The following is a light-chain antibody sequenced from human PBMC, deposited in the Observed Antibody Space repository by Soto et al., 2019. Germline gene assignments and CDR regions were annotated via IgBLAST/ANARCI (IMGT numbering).Light chain of an antibody. CDR2: GAS. CDR1: QSVSSN. J-gene: IGKJ2*01. Sequence: EIVMTQSPATLSVSPGERATLSCRASQSVSSNLAWYQQKPGQAPRLLIYGASTRATGIPARFSGSGSGTEFTLTISSLQSEDFAVCYCQQYNNWQYTFGQGTKLAIK. CDR3: QQYNNWQYT. V-gene: IGKV3-15*01.